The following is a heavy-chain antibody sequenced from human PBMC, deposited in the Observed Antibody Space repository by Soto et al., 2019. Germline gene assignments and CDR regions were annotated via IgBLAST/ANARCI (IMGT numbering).Heavy chain of an antibody. J-gene: IGHJ4*02. CDR3: ARDLLAANY. CDR2: INPNGGST. V-gene: IGHV1-46*01. Sequence: QVQLVQSGAEVKKPGASVKLSCKASGYTFTSSYVHWVGQAPGQGLEWVAIINPNGGSTNYAQEFHGRVTVTRDTSTSTVFMELSSLHSDDTAVYYCARDLLAANYWGQGTLVTVSS. D-gene: IGHD2-15*01. CDR1: GYTFTSSY.